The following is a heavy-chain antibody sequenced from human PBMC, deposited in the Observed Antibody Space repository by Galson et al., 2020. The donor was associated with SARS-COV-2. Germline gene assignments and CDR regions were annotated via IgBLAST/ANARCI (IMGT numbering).Heavy chain of an antibody. CDR2: INHSGSN. CDR1: GWTFSGYS. Sequence: SETLSLTCAVYGWTFSGYSWSWIRQAPGKGLEWIGEINHSGSNKYNPSPKSRVTITVDTNKNQSSLKLSSVTAADKAEYYCARGGLLWGYYYYMDVWGKGTTVTVSS. J-gene: IGHJ6*03. D-gene: IGHD3-16*01. V-gene: IGHV4-34*01. CDR3: ARGGLLWGYYYYMDV.